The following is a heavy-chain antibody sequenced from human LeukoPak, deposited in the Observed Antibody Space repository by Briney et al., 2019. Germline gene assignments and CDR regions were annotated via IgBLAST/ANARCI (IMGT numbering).Heavy chain of an antibody. CDR3: ARNYYEHGFDL. CDR2: INPSGGST. CDR1: GYTFTSYY. V-gene: IGHV1-46*01. D-gene: IGHD3-22*01. Sequence: ASVKVSCKASGYTFTSYYMHWVRQAPGQGLEWMGIINPSGGSTSYAQKFQGGVTMTRDTSTSTVYMELSSLRSEDTAVYYCARNYYEHGFDLWGRGTLVTVSS. J-gene: IGHJ2*01.